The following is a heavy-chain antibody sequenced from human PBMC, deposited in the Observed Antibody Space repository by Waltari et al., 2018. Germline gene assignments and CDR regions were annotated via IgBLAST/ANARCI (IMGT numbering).Heavy chain of an antibody. CDR2: ISSSSSYI. J-gene: IGHJ4*02. CDR3: ARTHGGYSYGLDY. Sequence: EVQLVESGGGLVKPGGSLRLSCAAPGFTFSSYSMNWVRQAPGKGLEWVSSISSSSSYIYYADSVKGRFTISRDNAKNSLYLQMNSLRAEDTAVYYCARTHGGYSYGLDYWGQGTLVTVSS. CDR1: GFTFSSYS. V-gene: IGHV3-21*01. D-gene: IGHD5-18*01.